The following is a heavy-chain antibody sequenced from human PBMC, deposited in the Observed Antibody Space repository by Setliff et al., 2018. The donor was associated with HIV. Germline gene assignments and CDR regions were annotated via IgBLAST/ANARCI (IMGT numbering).Heavy chain of an antibody. J-gene: IGHJ4*02. D-gene: IGHD2-21*02. CDR1: GLPSGNYY. V-gene: IGHV4-34*01. CDR2: VNHNGNI. Sequence: SETLSLTCGLNGLPSGNYYWNWIRQSPGKGLEWIVEVNHNGNINYNPSLQSRVTVSVDTSKPHYSLKMNSVTAADTAVYYCAITLVGVTTEMYWGQGTLVTVSS. CDR3: AITLVGVTTEMY.